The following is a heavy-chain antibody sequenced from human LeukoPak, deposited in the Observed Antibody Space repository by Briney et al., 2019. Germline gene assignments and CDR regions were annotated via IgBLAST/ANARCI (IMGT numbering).Heavy chain of an antibody. V-gene: IGHV4-34*01. D-gene: IGHD3-3*01. CDR1: GGSFSGYY. CDR3: ARKMESGYQARFDY. Sequence: ASETLSLTCAVYGGSFSGYYWSWIRQPPGKGLEWIGEINHSGSTNYNPSLKSRVTISVDTSKNQFSLNLSSVTAADAAVYYCARKMESGYQARFDYWGQGTLVTVSS. J-gene: IGHJ4*02. CDR2: INHSGST.